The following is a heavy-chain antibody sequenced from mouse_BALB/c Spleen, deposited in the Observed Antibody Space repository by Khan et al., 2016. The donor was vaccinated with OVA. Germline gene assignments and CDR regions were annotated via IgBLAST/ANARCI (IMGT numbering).Heavy chain of an antibody. J-gene: IGHJ2*01. Sequence: QVQLKQSGAELVRPGASVKLSCTTSGYIFTSYWIPWVNQRSGQGLEWIARIYPGTDNTYYNDNLKDKVTLTADKSYSTVYMQLSSLKSEISDVYICAREEALYHIDHWGQGTTLTVSS. CDR1: GYIFTSYW. V-gene: IGHV1-76*01. CDR2: IYPGTDNT. D-gene: IGHD3-2*02. CDR3: AREEALYHIDH.